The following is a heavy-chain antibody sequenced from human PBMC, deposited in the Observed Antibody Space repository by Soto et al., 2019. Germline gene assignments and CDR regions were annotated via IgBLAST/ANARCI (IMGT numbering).Heavy chain of an antibody. CDR1: GYTFTSYD. CDR3: AGGGTEYYDFWSGPDY. V-gene: IGHV1-8*01. Sequence: GASVKVSCKASGYTFTSYDINWVRQATGQGLEWMGWMNPNSDNTGYAQKFQGRVTMTRNTSISTAYMELSSLRSEDTAVYYCAGGGTEYYDFWSGPDYWGQGTLVTVSS. CDR2: MNPNSDNT. J-gene: IGHJ4*02. D-gene: IGHD3-3*01.